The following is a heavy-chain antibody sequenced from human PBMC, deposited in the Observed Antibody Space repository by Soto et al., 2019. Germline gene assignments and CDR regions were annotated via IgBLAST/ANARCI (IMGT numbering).Heavy chain of an antibody. Sequence: SETLSLTCTVSGASISSGDYLWSWIRQSPGEGLEWIGYIYDSGSSYYNPSLKSRVTMSVDTSKNQFSLKLRSVTAADTAVYYCAREKGYISGPKNFDYWGQGTLVTVSS. V-gene: IGHV4-30-4*01. D-gene: IGHD5-12*01. J-gene: IGHJ4*02. CDR2: IYDSGSS. CDR3: AREKGYISGPKNFDY. CDR1: GASISSGDYL.